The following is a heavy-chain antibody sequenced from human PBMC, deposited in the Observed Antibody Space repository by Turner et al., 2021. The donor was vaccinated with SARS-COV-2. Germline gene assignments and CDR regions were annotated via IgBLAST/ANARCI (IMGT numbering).Heavy chain of an antibody. CDR3: ATGYQLRVNWFDP. D-gene: IGHD2-2*01. J-gene: IGHJ5*02. CDR2: FDHEDGET. Sequence: QVQLVQSGAEVKKPGASVKVSCKLSGYTLTELSMYWVRQAPGKGLEWMGGFDHEDGETIYAQNFKGRVTMTEDTSTDTAYMELSSLRSEDTAVYFCATGYQLRVNWFDPWGQGTLVTVSS. V-gene: IGHV1-24*01. CDR1: GYTLTELS.